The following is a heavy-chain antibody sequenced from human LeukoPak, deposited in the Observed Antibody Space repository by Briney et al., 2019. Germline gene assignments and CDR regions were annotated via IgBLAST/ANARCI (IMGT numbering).Heavy chain of an antibody. CDR3: ARERITMVRGVIRNNWFDP. J-gene: IGHJ5*02. Sequence: SQTLSLTCAVSGGSISRGGYFWRWLRQPPGRGLAWVGYIYHSGSTYYNPSLKSRVTITVDRSKNQFSLKLSAVTAADTAVYDCARERITMVRGVIRNNWFDPWGQGTLVTVSS. CDR1: GGSISRGGYF. V-gene: IGHV4-30-2*01. D-gene: IGHD3-10*01. CDR2: IYHSGST.